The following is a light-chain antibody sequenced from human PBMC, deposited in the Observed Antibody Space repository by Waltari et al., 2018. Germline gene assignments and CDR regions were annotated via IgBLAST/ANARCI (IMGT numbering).Light chain of an antibody. J-gene: IGLJ3*02. V-gene: IGLV3-9*01. Sequence: SYDLTQPRSVSVALGQTARITCGGNNLGSTNVHWYQQKPGQAPLLVIYRDTNRPSGIPERFSGSNLGNTATLTISRVQDGDEGDYYCQVWDSGTGVFGGGTKLTVL. CDR2: RDT. CDR1: NLGSTN. CDR3: QVWDSGTGV.